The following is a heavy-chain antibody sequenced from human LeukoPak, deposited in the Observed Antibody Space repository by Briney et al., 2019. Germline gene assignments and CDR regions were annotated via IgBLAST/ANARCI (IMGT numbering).Heavy chain of an antibody. CDR2: ISSSSSYI. CDR1: GFTFSSYS. V-gene: IGHV3-21*01. J-gene: IGHJ6*02. CDR3: ASWWFGGYYYGMDV. Sequence: GGSLRLSCAASGFTFSSYSMNWVRQAPGKGLEWVSSISSSSSYIYYADSVKGRFTIPRDNAKNSLYLQMNSLRAEDTAVYYCASWWFGGYYYGMDVWGQGTTVTVSS. D-gene: IGHD3-10*01.